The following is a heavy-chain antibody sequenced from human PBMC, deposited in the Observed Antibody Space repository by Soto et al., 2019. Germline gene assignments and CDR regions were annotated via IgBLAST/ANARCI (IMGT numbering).Heavy chain of an antibody. Sequence: PGGSLRLSCAASGFTFSSYAMHWVRQAPGKGLEWVAVISYDGSNKYYADSVKGRFTISRDNSKNTLYLQMNSLRAEDTAVYYCARDRGDSSGGNYFDYWGQGTLVTVSS. J-gene: IGHJ4*02. CDR3: ARDRGDSSGGNYFDY. CDR1: GFTFSSYA. CDR2: ISYDGSNK. V-gene: IGHV3-30-3*01. D-gene: IGHD3-22*01.